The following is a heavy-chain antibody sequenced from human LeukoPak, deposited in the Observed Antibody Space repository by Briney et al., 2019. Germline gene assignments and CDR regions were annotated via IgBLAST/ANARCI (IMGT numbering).Heavy chain of an antibody. CDR1: GGSISSSSYY. CDR3: ARGGGRFGWYYFDY. Sequence: SETLSLTCTVSGGSISSSSYYWSWIRQPPGKGLEWIGEINHSGSTNYNPSLKSRVTISVDTSKNQFSLKLSSVTAADTAVYYCARGGGRFGWYYFDYWGQGTLVTVSS. CDR2: INHSGST. V-gene: IGHV4-39*07. J-gene: IGHJ4*02. D-gene: IGHD6-19*01.